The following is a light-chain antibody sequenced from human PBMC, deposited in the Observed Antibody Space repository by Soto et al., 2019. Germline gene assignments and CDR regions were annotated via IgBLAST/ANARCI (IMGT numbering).Light chain of an antibody. J-gene: IGKJ4*01. V-gene: IGKV1-39*01. Sequence: DIQMTQSPSSLSASVGDRVTITCRESQSITSHLNCYPQKPGRAHKILIYAASSLQSGVPSRFTGSGSGTQFTLTVSSVQPGDFATYYCQQSYRTPLTCGGGTKVEIK. CDR2: AAS. CDR3: QQSYRTPLT. CDR1: QSITSH.